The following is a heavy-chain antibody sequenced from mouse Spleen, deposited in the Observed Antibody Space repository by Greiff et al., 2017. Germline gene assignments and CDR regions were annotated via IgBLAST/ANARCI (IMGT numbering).Heavy chain of an antibody. CDR3: ARRGIYYGYWYFDV. CDR2: IYPGSGNT. J-gene: IGHJ1*01. CDR1: GYSFTSYY. V-gene: IGHV1-66*01. Sequence: QVQLQQSGPELVKPGASVKISCKASGYSFTSYYIHWVKQRPGQGLEWIGWIYPGSGNTKYNEKFKGKATLTADTSSSTAYMQLSSLTSEDSAVYYCARRGIYYGYWYFDVWGAGTTVTVSS. D-gene: IGHD2-1*01.